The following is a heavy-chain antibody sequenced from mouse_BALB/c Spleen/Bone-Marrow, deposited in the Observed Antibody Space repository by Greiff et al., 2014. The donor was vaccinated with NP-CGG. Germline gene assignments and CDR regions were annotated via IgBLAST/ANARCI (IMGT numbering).Heavy chain of an antibody. J-gene: IGHJ4*01. CDR1: GFTFSDYY. D-gene: IGHD2-3*01. CDR3: ARSGERDGAMDY. CDR2: ISDGGGYT. V-gene: IGHV5-4*02. Sequence: EVQLVESGGGLVKPGGSLKLSCAASGFTFSDYYMYWVRQTPEKRLEWVATISDGGGYTYYPDSLWGRFTISRGNANNNLYLQMSSLKSEDTAMYYCARSGERDGAMDYWGQGTSVNVFS.